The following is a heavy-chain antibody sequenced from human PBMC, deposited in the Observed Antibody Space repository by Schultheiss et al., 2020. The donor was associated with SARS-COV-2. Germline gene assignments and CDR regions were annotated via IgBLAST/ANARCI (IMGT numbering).Heavy chain of an antibody. D-gene: IGHD1-1*01. CDR3: AKDLHYWTSMDV. Sequence: GGSLRLSCAASGFTFSSYGMHWVRQAPGKGLEWVAVISYDGSNKYYADSVKGRFTISRDNSKNTLYLQMNSLGADDTGVYYCAKDLHYWTSMDVWGQGTTVTVSS. V-gene: IGHV3-33*05. J-gene: IGHJ6*02. CDR1: GFTFSSYG. CDR2: ISYDGSNK.